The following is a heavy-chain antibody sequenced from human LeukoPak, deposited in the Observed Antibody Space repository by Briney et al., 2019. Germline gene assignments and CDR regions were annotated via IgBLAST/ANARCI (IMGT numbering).Heavy chain of an antibody. D-gene: IGHD2-15*01. J-gene: IGHJ4*02. CDR1: GDTFSSYA. CDR2: IIPILGIA. V-gene: IGHV1-69*04. CDR3: VLVVVAATPYYFDY. Sequence: VASVKVSCKASGDTFSSYAISWVRQAPGQGLEWMGRIIPILGIANYAQKFQGRVTITADKSASTAYMELSSLRSEDTAVYYCVLVVVAATPYYFDYWGQGTLVTVSS.